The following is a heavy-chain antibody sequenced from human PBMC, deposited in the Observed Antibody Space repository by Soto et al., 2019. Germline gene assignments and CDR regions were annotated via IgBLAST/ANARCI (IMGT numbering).Heavy chain of an antibody. J-gene: IGHJ4*02. CDR1: GGTFNSYA. Sequence: SVKVSCKASGGTFNSYAVSWVRQAPGQGLEWMGGIIPSFGVANQAQKFQGRVTITADASTSTAYMELISLTAADTAVYYCARHDYNDYVNPFDYWGQGTLVTVSS. CDR3: ARHDYNDYVNPFDY. CDR2: IIPSFGVA. V-gene: IGHV1-69*13. D-gene: IGHD4-17*01.